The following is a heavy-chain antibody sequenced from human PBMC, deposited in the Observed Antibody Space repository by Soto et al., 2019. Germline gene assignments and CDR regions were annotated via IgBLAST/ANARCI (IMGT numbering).Heavy chain of an antibody. D-gene: IGHD3-10*01. J-gene: IGHJ4*01. CDR2: IYSGGST. CDR1: GGSINTYY. V-gene: IGHV4-4*07. CDR3: ARGPGGFGEFSLDY. Sequence: SETLSLTCIVSGGSINTYYWSWIRQAAGKGLEWIGRIYSGGSTNYNPSLMSRVSVSVDMSKNQFSLKLSSVTAADTAVYYCARGPGGFGEFSLDYCGHGTLVTVPS.